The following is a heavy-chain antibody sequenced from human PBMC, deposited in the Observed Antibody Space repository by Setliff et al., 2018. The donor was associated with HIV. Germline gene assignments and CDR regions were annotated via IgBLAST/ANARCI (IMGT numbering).Heavy chain of an antibody. CDR1: GYTFSTYF. CDR3: ARDSSFVAAYNYWSGFSYFDF. D-gene: IGHD3-3*01. Sequence: EASVKVSCKTSGYTFSTYFIHWVRQAPGQGLEWMGTINPSGGHTSHAQKFQGRATMTRDTSTSTVYMELSSLRSEDTAVYYCARDSSFVAAYNYWSGFSYFDFWGQGTLVTVSS. J-gene: IGHJ4*02. CDR2: INPSGGHT. V-gene: IGHV1-46*01.